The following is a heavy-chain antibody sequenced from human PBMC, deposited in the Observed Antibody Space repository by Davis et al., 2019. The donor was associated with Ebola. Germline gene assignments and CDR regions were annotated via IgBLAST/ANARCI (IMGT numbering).Heavy chain of an antibody. D-gene: IGHD1-26*01. J-gene: IGHJ4*02. CDR3: ARDSSIGTYPYYFDY. CDR1: GFTFSNYN. V-gene: IGHV3-48*02. Sequence: GESLKISCAASGFTFSNYNMNWVRQAPGKGLEWLSYIGSSSTTIYYADSVKGRFTISRDNARNSLYLQMNSLRDEDTAVYYCARDSSIGTYPYYFDYWGQGTLVTVSS. CDR2: IGSSSTTI.